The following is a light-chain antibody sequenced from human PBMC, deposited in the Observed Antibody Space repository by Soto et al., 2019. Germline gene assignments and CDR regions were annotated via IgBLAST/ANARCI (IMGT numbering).Light chain of an antibody. V-gene: IGKV3-15*01. CDR1: QSVTSS. J-gene: IGKJ4*01. CDR3: QQYDNCPPIT. Sequence: EIVMTQSPATVSVSPGERATLSCRASQSVTSSLAWFQQKPGQAPRLLIYGASIRATGVPARFSGIGSGTEFTLPISSLQSEDFAVYYCQQYDNCPPITFGGGTKVEIK. CDR2: GAS.